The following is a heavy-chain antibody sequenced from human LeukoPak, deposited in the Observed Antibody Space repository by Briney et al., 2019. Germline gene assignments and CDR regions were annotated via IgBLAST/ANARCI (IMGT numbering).Heavy chain of an antibody. D-gene: IGHD3-9*01. CDR3: ARNYDVLTGYTGIDY. CDR2: ISAYNGNT. J-gene: IGHJ4*02. V-gene: IGHV1-18*01. CDR1: GYTFTSYG. Sequence: ASVKVSFKASGYTFTSYGISWVRQARGQGLEWMGWISAYNGNTNYAQKLQGRVTMTTDTSTSTAYMELRSLRSDDTAVYYCARNYDVLTGYTGIDYWGQGNLVTVSS.